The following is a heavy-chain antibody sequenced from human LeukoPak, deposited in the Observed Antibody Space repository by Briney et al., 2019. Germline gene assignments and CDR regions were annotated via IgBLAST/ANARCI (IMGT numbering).Heavy chain of an antibody. V-gene: IGHV3-74*01. D-gene: IGHD2-2*01. J-gene: IGHJ4*02. CDR3: AREYCNRTSCFNFDY. Sequence: GSLRLSCAASGFTFSSYWMHWVRQAPGKGLVWVSRINSDGSRTSYADSVKGRFTISRDNAKNSLYLQMTSLRAEDTAVYYCAREYCNRTSCFNFDYWGRGTLVTVSS. CDR1: GFTFSSYW. CDR2: INSDGSRT.